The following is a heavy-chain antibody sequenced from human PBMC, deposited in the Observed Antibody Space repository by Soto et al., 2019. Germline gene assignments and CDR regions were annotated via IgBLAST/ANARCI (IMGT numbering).Heavy chain of an antibody. V-gene: IGHV3-23*01. CDR2: IGTSGGTA. CDR1: GFTFSSYV. D-gene: IGHD3-10*01. CDR3: ANMGRGTIRNPGDY. J-gene: IGHJ4*02. Sequence: GGSLRLSCAASGFTFSSYVMSWVRQAPGRGLEWISVIGTSGGTAYYADSVKGRFTISRDNSKNTLYLQMNSLRAEDTAVYFCANMGRGTIRNPGDYWGQGTLVTVSS.